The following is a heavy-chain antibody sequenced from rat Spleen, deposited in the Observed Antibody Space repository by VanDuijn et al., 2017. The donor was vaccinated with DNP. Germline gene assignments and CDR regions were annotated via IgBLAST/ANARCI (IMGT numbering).Heavy chain of an antibody. V-gene: IGHV5-22*01. CDR1: GFTFSDYY. D-gene: IGHD5-1*01. Sequence: EVQLVESDGGLVQPGRSMKLSCAASGFTFSDYYMAWVRQAPKKGLEWVASISYEGSRTYYGDSVKGRFAISRDNAKSTLYLQMNSLRSEDTATYYCARLGGDWGQGVMVTVSS. CDR3: ARLGGD. J-gene: IGHJ2*01. CDR2: ISYEGSRT.